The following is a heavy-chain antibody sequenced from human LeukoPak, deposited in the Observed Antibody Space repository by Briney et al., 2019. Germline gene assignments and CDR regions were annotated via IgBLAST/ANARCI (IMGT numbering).Heavy chain of an antibody. D-gene: IGHD1-26*01. CDR2: ISYDGSNK. Sequence: GGSLRLSCAASEFTFSHYAMHWVRQAPGKGLEWVAVISYDGSNKYYADSVKGRFTISRDNSKNTLYLQTNSLRTDDTAVYHCARGLVSGSQRGYFDYWGHGALVTVSS. J-gene: IGHJ4*01. CDR1: EFTFSHYA. CDR3: ARGLVSGSQRGYFDY. V-gene: IGHV3-30-3*01.